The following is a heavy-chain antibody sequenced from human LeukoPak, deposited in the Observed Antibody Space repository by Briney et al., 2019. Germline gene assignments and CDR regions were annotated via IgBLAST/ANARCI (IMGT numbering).Heavy chain of an antibody. D-gene: IGHD4-17*01. J-gene: IGHJ4*02. CDR2: MNPNSGNT. Sequence: GASVKVSCKASGYTFTSYDINWVRQATGQGLEWMGWMNPNSGNTGYAQKFQGRVTITRNTSISTAYMELRSLRSDDTAVYYCARVDYGDGYFDYWGQGTLVTVSS. CDR3: ARVDYGDGYFDY. CDR1: GYTFTSYD. V-gene: IGHV1-8*01.